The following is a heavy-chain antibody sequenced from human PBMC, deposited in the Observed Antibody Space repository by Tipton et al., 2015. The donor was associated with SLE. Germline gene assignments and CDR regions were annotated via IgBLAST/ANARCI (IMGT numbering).Heavy chain of an antibody. CDR3: ARGDYDYIWGSRSWFDP. Sequence: TLSLTCTVSGGSISSYYWSWIRQPPGKGLEWIGYIYYSGSTNYNPSLKSRVTISVDTSKNQFSLKLSSVTAADTAVYYCARGDYDYIWGSRSWFDPWGQGTLVTVSS. CDR1: GGSISSYY. V-gene: IGHV4-59*01. J-gene: IGHJ5*02. CDR2: IYYSGST. D-gene: IGHD3-16*01.